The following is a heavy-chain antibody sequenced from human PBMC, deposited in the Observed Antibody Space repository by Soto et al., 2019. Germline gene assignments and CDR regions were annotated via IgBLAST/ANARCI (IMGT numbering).Heavy chain of an antibody. CDR1: GFTFSSYA. D-gene: IGHD1-26*01. V-gene: IGHV3-23*01. CDR3: AKEPDVVCGSYTLFDP. CDR2: IDGSGANT. J-gene: IGHJ5*02. Sequence: GGSLRLSCAASGFTFSSYAMSWVRQAPGKGLDWVSGIDGSGANTYYAVSVKGRFTISRDKSRSTLYLQMNSLRAEDTAVYYCAKEPDVVCGSYTLFDPWGQGTLVTVSS.